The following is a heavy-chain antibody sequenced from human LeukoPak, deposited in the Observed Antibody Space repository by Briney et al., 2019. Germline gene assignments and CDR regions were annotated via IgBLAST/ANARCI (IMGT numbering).Heavy chain of an antibody. CDR3: ARVSKQYDSSGYYCDY. D-gene: IGHD3-22*01. J-gene: IGHJ4*02. V-gene: IGHV1-2*02. CDR1: GYTFTGYY. CDR2: INPNSGGT. Sequence: GASVKVSCKASGYTFTGYYMHWVRQAPGQGLEWMGWINPNSGGTNYAQKFQGRVTMTRDTSISTAYMELSRLRSDDTAVYYCARVSKQYDSSGYYCDYWGQGTLVTVSS.